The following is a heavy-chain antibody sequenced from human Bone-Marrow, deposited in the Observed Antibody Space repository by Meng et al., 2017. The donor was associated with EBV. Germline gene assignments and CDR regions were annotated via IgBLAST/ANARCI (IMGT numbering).Heavy chain of an antibody. CDR1: RYTFTSYD. D-gene: IGHD6-19*01. J-gene: IGHJ4*02. CDR3: ARGIAVAGFDY. V-gene: IGHV1-8*01. CDR2: MNPNSGNT. Sequence: QVRVVQAGAKVKKPVASGKVSCKAARYTFTSYDINWVRQDTGQGLEWMGWMNPNSGNTGYAQKFQGRVTRTRNTSISTAYMELSSLRSEDTAVYYCARGIAVAGFDYWGQGTLVTVSS.